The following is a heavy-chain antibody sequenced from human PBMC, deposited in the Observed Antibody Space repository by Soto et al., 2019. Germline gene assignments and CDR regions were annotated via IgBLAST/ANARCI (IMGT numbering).Heavy chain of an antibody. D-gene: IGHD2-8*01. Sequence: ASVKVSCKASGYTFTGYYMHWVRQAPGQGLEWMGWINPNSGGTNYAQKFQGWVTMTRDTSISTAYMELSRLRSDDTAVYYCARSGYCTNGVSYIGIDYWGQGTLVNV. V-gene: IGHV1-2*04. J-gene: IGHJ4*02. CDR2: INPNSGGT. CDR3: ARSGYCTNGVSYIGIDY. CDR1: GYTFTGYY.